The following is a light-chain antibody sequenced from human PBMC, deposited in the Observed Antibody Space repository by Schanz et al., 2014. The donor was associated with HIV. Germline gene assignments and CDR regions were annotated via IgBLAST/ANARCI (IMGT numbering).Light chain of an antibody. CDR3: SSYTSSSPWV. CDR2: DVS. Sequence: QSALTQPASVSGSPGQSITISCTGTSSDVGGYNYVSWYQQHPGKAPKLMIYDVSSRPSGVSNRFSGSKSGNTASLTISGLQAEDEADYYCSSYTSSSPWVFGGGTKLT. J-gene: IGLJ3*02. CDR1: SSDVGGYNY. V-gene: IGLV2-14*01.